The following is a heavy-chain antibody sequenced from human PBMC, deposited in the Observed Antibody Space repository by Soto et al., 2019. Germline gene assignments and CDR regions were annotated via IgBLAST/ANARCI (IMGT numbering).Heavy chain of an antibody. Sequence: EVQLVESGGGVVQPGGSLRLSCTASGFTFGDYTMHWVRQAPGKGLEWVSLITWDGINIEYADSVRGRFTISRDNSKNSVYPEMNGLRHEDTAFFYCAKDGIAWYWGQGTLVTVSS. CDR3: AKDGIAWY. V-gene: IGHV3-43*01. CDR1: GFTFGDYT. CDR2: ITWDGINI. J-gene: IGHJ4*02. D-gene: IGHD2-15*01.